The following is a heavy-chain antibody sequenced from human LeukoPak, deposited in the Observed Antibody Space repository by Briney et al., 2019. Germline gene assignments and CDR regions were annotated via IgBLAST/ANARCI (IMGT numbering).Heavy chain of an antibody. CDR2: ISAYNGNT. J-gene: IGHJ3*02. D-gene: IGHD2-15*01. Sequence: ASVKVSCKASGGTFSSYAISWVRQAPGQGLEWMGWISAYNGNTNYAQKLQGRVTMTTDTSTSTAYMELRSLRSDDTAVYYCAGRIVGDAFDIWGQGTMVTVSS. CDR3: AGRIVGDAFDI. CDR1: GGTFSSYA. V-gene: IGHV1-18*01.